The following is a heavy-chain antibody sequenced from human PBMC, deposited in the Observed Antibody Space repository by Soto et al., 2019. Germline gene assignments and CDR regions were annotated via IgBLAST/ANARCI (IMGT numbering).Heavy chain of an antibody. CDR2: ISYDGRND. CDR3: ARDPRSGYSSSWLFDY. D-gene: IGHD6-13*01. CDR1: GFTFRSSA. V-gene: IGHV3-30*04. Sequence: GGSLRLSCVASGFTFRSSAMHWVRLAPGKGLEWVALISYDGRNDHYADSVKGRFTISRDNSKNTLYLQMNSLRSEDTAVYYCARDPRSGYSSSWLFDYWGQGTLVTVSS. J-gene: IGHJ4*02.